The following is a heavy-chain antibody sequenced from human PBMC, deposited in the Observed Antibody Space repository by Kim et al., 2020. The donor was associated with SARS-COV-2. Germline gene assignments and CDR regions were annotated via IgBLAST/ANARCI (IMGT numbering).Heavy chain of an antibody. CDR3: ARGIGLETTVTTAEYFQH. J-gene: IGHJ1*01. D-gene: IGHD4-17*01. CDR2: INHSGST. V-gene: IGHV4-34*01. Sequence: SETLSLTCAVYGGSFSGYYWSWIRQPPGKGLEWIVEINHSGSTNYNPSLKSRVTISVDTSKNQFSLKLSSVTAADTAVYYCARGIGLETTVTTAEYFQHWGQGTLVTVSS. CDR1: GGSFSGYY.